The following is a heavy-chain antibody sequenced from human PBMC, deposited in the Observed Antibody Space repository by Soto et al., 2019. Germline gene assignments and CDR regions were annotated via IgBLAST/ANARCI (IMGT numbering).Heavy chain of an antibody. CDR2: IHYTGNT. CDR1: GGSISHYY. J-gene: IGHJ5*02. V-gene: IGHV4-59*01. Sequence: QVRLHESGPGLVKPSETLSLTCTVSGGSISHYYWNWIRQPPGKGLEWIGFIHYTGNTNYNPSLKSRVAISVETSKNQFSVKLTSVTAADTAVYYCARGTPYHRNDDWFDTWGQGTLVTVSS. CDR3: ARGTPYHRNDDWFDT.